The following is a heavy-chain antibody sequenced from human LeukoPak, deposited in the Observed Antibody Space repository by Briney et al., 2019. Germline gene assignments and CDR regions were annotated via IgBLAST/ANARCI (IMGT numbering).Heavy chain of an antibody. CDR3: ARDGGFYYDSSGYNI. V-gene: IGHV1-2*02. CDR2: INPNGGGT. Sequence: ASVTVSCKSSGYTFTGYYMHWVRQAPGQGLEWMGWINPNGGGTKYAQKFQGRVSMTRDTSISTAYMQLSRLTSDDTAVYFCARDGGFYYDSSGYNIWGQRTLVTVSS. CDR1: GYTFTGYY. J-gene: IGHJ4*02. D-gene: IGHD3-22*01.